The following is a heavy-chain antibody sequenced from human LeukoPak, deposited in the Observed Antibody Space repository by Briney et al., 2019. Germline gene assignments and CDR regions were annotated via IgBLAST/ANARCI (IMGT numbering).Heavy chain of an antibody. CDR1: GFTFSSYS. D-gene: IGHD3-22*01. CDR2: ISSSSSTI. CDR3: ARRSTYYYDSSGPDY. J-gene: IGHJ4*02. V-gene: IGHV3-48*04. Sequence: GGSLRLSCAASGFTFSSYSMNWVRQAPGKGLEWVSYISSSSSTIYYADSVKGRFTISRDNAKNSLYLQMNSLRAEDTAVYYCARRSTYYYDSSGPDYWGQGTLVTVSS.